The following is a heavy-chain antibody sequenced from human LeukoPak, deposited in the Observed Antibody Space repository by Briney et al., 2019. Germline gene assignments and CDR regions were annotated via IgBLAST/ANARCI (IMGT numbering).Heavy chain of an antibody. V-gene: IGHV3-74*01. J-gene: IGHJ4*02. CDR3: ARGSSVIGLD. CDR2: INSDVSCT. CDR1: GFPFSSYW. D-gene: IGHD2-21*01. Sequence: GSLSLSCAPSGFPFSSYWMHWVRQAPGKGLVWVSRINSDVSCTSYADSVKGRFTSSRDNAKNTLYLQMNSLRAEDTAVYYCARGSSVIGLDWGQGTLVTVSS.